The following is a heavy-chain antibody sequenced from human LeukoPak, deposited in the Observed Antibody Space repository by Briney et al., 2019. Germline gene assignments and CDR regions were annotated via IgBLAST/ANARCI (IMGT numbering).Heavy chain of an antibody. V-gene: IGHV4-34*01. CDR3: ARRQSRQPVDS. CDR1: GGSFSGYY. J-gene: IGHJ4*02. Sequence: PSETLSLTCAVYGGSFSGYYWSWIRQPPGKGLEWIGEINHSGSTNYNPSLKSRVTISVDTSKNQFSLSLSFVTAADTAVYYCARRQSRQPVDSWGQGTQVTVSS. D-gene: IGHD6-13*01. CDR2: INHSGST.